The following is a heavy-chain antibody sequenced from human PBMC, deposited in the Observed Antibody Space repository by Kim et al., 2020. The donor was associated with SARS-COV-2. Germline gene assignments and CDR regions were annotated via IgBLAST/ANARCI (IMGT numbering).Heavy chain of an antibody. CDR1: GGSISSSNW. CDR2: IYHSGST. D-gene: IGHD1-7*01. CDR3: ARGGGSGNLGWFDP. V-gene: IGHV4-4*02. J-gene: IGHJ5*02. Sequence: SETLSLTCAVSGGSISSSNWWSWVRQPPGKGLEWIGEIYHSGSTNYNPSLKSRVTISVDKSKNQFSLKLSSVTAADTAVYYCARGGGSGNLGWFDPWGQGTLVPVSS.